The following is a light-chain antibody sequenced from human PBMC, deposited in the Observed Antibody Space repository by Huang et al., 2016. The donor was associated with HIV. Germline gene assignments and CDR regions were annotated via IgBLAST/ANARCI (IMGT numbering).Light chain of an antibody. J-gene: IGKJ4*01. V-gene: IGKV1D-8*03. CDR3: QQYHGFPLT. Sequence: VIWMTQSPPLLPASTGDGVNISCRVRQEINTYFAWYHQKPGKAPELLIYSTSVLQDGVTSRFNGSGSGTQFTLTISCLQSEDFATYYCQQYHGFPLTFGAGTKVEIK. CDR1: QEINTY. CDR2: STS.